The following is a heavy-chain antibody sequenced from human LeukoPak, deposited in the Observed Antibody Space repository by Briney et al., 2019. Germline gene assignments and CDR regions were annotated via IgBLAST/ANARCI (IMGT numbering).Heavy chain of an antibody. Sequence: SETLSLTCAVYGGSFSGYYWSWIRQPPGKGLEWIGEINHSGSTNYNPSLKSRVTISVDTSKNQFSLKLSSVTAADTAVYYCARDHEGASWYPPYYYYYYMDVWGKGTTVTVSS. CDR1: GGSFSGYY. CDR2: INHSGST. D-gene: IGHD6-13*01. CDR3: ARDHEGASWYPPYYYYYYMDV. V-gene: IGHV4-34*01. J-gene: IGHJ6*03.